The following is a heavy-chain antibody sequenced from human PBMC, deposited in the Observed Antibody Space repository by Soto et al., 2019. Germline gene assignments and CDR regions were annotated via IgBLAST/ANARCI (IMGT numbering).Heavy chain of an antibody. V-gene: IGHV3-48*03. D-gene: IGHD3-22*01. CDR1: GFVFKNYE. CDR2: ISNSGTTI. Sequence: GGTLSLSCVASGFVFKNYEMNWVRQAPGKGLEWISYISNSGTTIYVADSMSGRFTISRDNAKNSLFLQMNSMRADDTAVYYLEGEINYRGYYHGRYVCGQGTTVTVYS. CDR3: EGEINYRGYYHGRYV. J-gene: IGHJ6*02.